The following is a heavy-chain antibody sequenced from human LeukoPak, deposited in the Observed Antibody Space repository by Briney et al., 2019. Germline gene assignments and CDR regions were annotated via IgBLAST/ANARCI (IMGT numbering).Heavy chain of an antibody. Sequence: SETLSLTCTVSGGSISSYYWSWIRLPPGKGLEWIGYIYYSGSTNYNPSLKSRVTISVDTSKNQFSLKLSSVTAADTAVYYCARVSGYDYFDYWGQGTLVTVSS. CDR3: ARVSGYDYFDY. J-gene: IGHJ4*02. V-gene: IGHV4-59*01. D-gene: IGHD5-12*01. CDR1: GGSISSYY. CDR2: IYYSGST.